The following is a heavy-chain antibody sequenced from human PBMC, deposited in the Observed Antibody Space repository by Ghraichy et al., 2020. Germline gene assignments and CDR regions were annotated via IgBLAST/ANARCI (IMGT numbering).Heavy chain of an antibody. V-gene: IGHV3-64D*06. Sequence: GGSLRLSCSASGFTFSSYAMHWVRQAPGKGLEYVSAISSNGGSTYYADSVKGRFTISRDNSKNTLYLQMSSLRAEDTAVYYCVKDRGDWGPFSLPNYWGQGTLVTVSS. CDR3: VKDRGDWGPFSLPNY. D-gene: IGHD7-27*01. J-gene: IGHJ4*02. CDR2: ISSNGGST. CDR1: GFTFSSYA.